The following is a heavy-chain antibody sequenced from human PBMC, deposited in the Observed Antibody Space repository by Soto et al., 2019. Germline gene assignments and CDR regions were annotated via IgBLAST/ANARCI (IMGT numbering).Heavy chain of an antibody. CDR2: IYHSGST. CDR3: ARGTYYYDSSGYRYPPVAFEI. J-gene: IGHJ3*02. V-gene: IGHV4-30-2*01. D-gene: IGHD3-22*01. Sequence: SQTLPLTCAVSAGSLSRGGYSWSWIRQPQGKGLEWIGYIYHSGSTYYTPSLKSRVTISVDRSKNQFSLKLSSVTAADTAVYYCARGTYYYDSSGYRYPPVAFEIWGRGTMVT. CDR1: AGSLSRGGYS.